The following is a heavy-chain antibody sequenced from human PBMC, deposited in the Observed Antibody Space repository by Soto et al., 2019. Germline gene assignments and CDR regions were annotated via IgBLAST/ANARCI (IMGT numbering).Heavy chain of an antibody. D-gene: IGHD2-8*01. CDR1: GFTFADFS. J-gene: IGHJ3*02. V-gene: IGHV3-49*04. Sequence: XSLTLSCSGSGFTFADFSVNWVRQAPGKGLEWVSFIRSKAYGKTTEYAASVKSRFTASRDDSKAIAYLQMDSLTIEATGVYFCTRVGHMLTVRGPLDIWGQGRVVTVSS. CDR2: IRSKAYGKTT. CDR3: TRVGHMLTVRGPLDI.